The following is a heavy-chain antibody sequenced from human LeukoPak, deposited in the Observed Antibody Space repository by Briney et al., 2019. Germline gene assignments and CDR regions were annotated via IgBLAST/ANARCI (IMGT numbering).Heavy chain of an antibody. CDR2: IWYDGSNK. Sequence: GRSLRLSCAASGFTFSSYGMHWVRQAPGKGLEWVAVIWYDGSNKYYADSVKGRSTISRDNSKNTLYLQMNSLRAEDTAVYYCAKEVAYSSSFWGQGTLVTVSS. CDR3: AKEVAYSSSF. J-gene: IGHJ4*02. V-gene: IGHV3-33*06. D-gene: IGHD6-13*01. CDR1: GFTFSSYG.